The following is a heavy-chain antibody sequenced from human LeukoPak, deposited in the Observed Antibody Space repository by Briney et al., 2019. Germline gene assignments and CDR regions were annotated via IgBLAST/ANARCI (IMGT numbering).Heavy chain of an antibody. J-gene: IGHJ4*02. CDR3: AKGDILGRQLVFDY. D-gene: IGHD6-13*01. V-gene: IGHV3-9*01. CDR2: ISWNSGSI. Sequence: GGSLRLSCAASGFTFDDYAMHWVRQAPGKGLEWVSGISWNSGSIGYADSVKGRFTISRDNAKNSLYLQMNSLRAEDTALYYCAKGDILGRQLVFDYWGQGTLVTVSS. CDR1: GFTFDDYA.